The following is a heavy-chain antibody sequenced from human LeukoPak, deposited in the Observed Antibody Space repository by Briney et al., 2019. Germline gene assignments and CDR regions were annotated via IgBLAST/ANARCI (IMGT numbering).Heavy chain of an antibody. J-gene: IGHJ4*02. Sequence: PGGSLRLSCAASGFTFSSYGMHWVRQAPGKGLEWVAVISYDGSNKYYADSVKGRFTISRDNSKNTLYLQMNSLRAEDTAVYYCAKDEARVPVTIYDYWGQGTLVTVSS. D-gene: IGHD4-17*01. CDR1: GFTFSSYG. CDR2: ISYDGSNK. CDR3: AKDEARVPVTIYDY. V-gene: IGHV3-30*18.